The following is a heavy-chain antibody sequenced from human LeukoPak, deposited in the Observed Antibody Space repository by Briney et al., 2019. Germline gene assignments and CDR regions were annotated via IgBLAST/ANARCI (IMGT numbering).Heavy chain of an antibody. J-gene: IGHJ5*02. V-gene: IGHV4-61*05. D-gene: IGHD3-16*01. CDR2: IYTSGNT. CDR1: GGSISSSSYY. Sequence: PSETLSLTCTVSGGSISSSSYYWGWIRQPPGKGLEWIGRIYTSGNTNYNPSLKGRVTMSVDTSKKQFSLKLTSVTAADTAIYYCARHRWPLEVATSLGRRLGGWFDPWGQGSLVPVSS. CDR3: ARHRWPLEVATSLGRRLGGWFDP.